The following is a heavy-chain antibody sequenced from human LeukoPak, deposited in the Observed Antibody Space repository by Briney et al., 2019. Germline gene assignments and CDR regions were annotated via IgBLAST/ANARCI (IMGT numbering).Heavy chain of an antibody. CDR3: ARPRRYSYYFDY. J-gene: IGHJ4*02. CDR2: IYYSGIT. Sequence: SETLSLXCTVSGGSISSSSYYWGWIRQPPGKGLEWIGSIYYSGITYYNPSLKSRVTISVDTSKNQFSLKLSSVTAADTAVYYCARPRRYSYYFDYWGQGTLVTVSS. D-gene: IGHD5-18*01. CDR1: GGSISSSSYY. V-gene: IGHV4-39*01.